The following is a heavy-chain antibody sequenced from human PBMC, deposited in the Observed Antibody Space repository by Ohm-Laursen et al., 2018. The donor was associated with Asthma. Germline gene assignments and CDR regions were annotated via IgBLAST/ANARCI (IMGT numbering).Heavy chain of an antibody. CDR2: IYHSGST. D-gene: IGHD2-2*01. J-gene: IGHJ4*02. CDR1: GASFSTYY. Sequence: TLSLTCSLSGASFSTYYWSWIRQPPGKGLEWIGYIYHSGSTYYNPSLKSRVTISVDRSKNQFSLKLSSVTAADTAVYYCARGGTVVPAAMNNWGQGTPVTVSS. V-gene: IGHV4-30-2*01. CDR3: ARGGTVVPAAMNN.